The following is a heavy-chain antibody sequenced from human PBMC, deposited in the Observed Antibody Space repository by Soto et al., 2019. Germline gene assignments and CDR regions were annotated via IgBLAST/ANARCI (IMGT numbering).Heavy chain of an antibody. CDR3: AEGGGPQP. J-gene: IGHJ5*02. V-gene: IGHV3-30*03. CDR2: ISQDGSYT. Sequence: QVQLVESGGGVVQPGRSLRLSCAASGFTFSMHWVRQAPGKGLEWVAVISQDGSYTYYADSVKGRFTISRDNSKNTLFLQMNSLRAEDTAVYYCAEGGGPQPWGKGTLFTVSS. CDR1: GFTFS. D-gene: IGHD3-16*01.